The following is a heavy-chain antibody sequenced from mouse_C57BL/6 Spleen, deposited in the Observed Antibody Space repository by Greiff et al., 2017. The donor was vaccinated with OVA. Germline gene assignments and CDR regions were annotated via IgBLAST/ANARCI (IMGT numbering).Heavy chain of an antibody. CDR2: IDPEDGDT. Sequence: VQLQQSGAELVRPGASVKLSCTASGFNIKDYYMHWVQQRPEQGLEWIGRIDPEDGDTEYAPKFQGKATMTADTSSNTAYLQLSSLTSEDTAVYYCTTQTAQATWFAYWGQGTLVTVSA. D-gene: IGHD3-2*02. V-gene: IGHV14-1*01. CDR3: TTQTAQATWFAY. CDR1: GFNIKDYY. J-gene: IGHJ3*01.